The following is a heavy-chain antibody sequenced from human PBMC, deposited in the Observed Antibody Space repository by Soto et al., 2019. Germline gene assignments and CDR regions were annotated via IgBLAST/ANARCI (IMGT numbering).Heavy chain of an antibody. Sequence: GGSLRLSCAASGFTFSSYAMSWVRQAPGKGLEWVSAISGSGGSTYYADSVKGRFTISRDNSKNTLYLQMNSLRAEDTAVYYCVKQMIVVVITSYFDYWGQGTLVTVSS. D-gene: IGHD3-22*01. CDR1: GFTFSSYA. CDR2: ISGSGGST. CDR3: VKQMIVVVITSYFDY. J-gene: IGHJ4*02. V-gene: IGHV3-23*01.